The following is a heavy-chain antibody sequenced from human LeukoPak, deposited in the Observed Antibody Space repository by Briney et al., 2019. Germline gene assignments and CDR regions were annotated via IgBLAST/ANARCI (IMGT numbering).Heavy chain of an antibody. CDR1: GFTFSSYS. J-gene: IGHJ4*02. CDR2: ISSSSSYI. V-gene: IGHV3-21*04. Sequence: GGSLRLSCAASGFTFSSYSMNWVRQAPGKGLEWVSSISSSSSYIYYADSVKGRFTISRDNAKNSLYLQMNSLRAEDTALYHCARDRLAAAGYYSPGVYWGQGTLVTVSS. D-gene: IGHD6-13*01. CDR3: ARDRLAAAGYYSPGVY.